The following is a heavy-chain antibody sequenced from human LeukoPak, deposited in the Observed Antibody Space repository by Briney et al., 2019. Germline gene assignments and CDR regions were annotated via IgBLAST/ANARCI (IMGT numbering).Heavy chain of an antibody. CDR3: ARVKRVYCGGDCYHNAFDI. V-gene: IGHV4-59*01. J-gene: IGHJ3*02. D-gene: IGHD2-21*01. CDR1: GGSISSYY. CDR2: ICYSGST. Sequence: SETLSLTCTVSGGSISSYYWSWIRQPPGKGLEWIGYICYSGSTNYNPSLRSRVTISVDTSKNQFSLKLSSVTAADTAVYYCARVKRVYCGGDCYHNAFDIWGQGTMVTVSS.